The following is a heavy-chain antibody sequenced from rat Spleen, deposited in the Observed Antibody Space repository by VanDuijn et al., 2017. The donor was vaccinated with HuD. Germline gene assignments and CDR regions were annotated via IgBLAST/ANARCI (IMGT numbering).Heavy chain of an antibody. J-gene: IGHJ2*01. D-gene: IGHD1-4*01. CDR3: ARETGYNSYFDN. CDR1: GLSFSDYF. CDR2: ISYEGRGT. V-gene: IGHV5-22*01. Sequence: EVQLVESGGGLVQPGRSMKLSCAASGLSFSDYFMAWVRQAPKKGLEWVASISYEGRGTYYGDSVKGRFTISRDNVKSTLYLQMNSLRSEDTATYYCARETGYNSYFDNWGQGVMVTVSS.